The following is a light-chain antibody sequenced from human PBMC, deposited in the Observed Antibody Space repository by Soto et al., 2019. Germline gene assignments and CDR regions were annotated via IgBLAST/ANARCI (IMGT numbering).Light chain of an antibody. J-gene: IGLJ2*01. CDR1: SSDIAGYNF. CDR2: EDI. Sequence: QSVLTQPPSASGSPGQSVTISCTGTSSDIAGYNFVSWYQLHPGKAPKLMIYEDIKRPSGVPDRFSGSKSGNTASLTVSGLQPEDEADYYCSSYAGSNNLVFGGGTKVTVL. V-gene: IGLV2-8*01. CDR3: SSYAGSNNLV.